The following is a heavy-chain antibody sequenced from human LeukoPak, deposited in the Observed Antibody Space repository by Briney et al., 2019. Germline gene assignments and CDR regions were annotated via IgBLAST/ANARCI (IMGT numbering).Heavy chain of an antibody. J-gene: IGHJ4*02. D-gene: IGHD6-19*01. CDR3: TRAVAGHPD. V-gene: IGHV4-34*01. CDR1: GVPFSNYY. Sequence: SETLSLTCAVSGVPFSNYYWSWVRQSPRQGLEWIGEINHSGYTNYNPPLKSRVTMSIDTSNNQFSLILTSVTAADAGVYYCTRAVAGHPDWGQGTLVTVSS. CDR2: INHSGYT.